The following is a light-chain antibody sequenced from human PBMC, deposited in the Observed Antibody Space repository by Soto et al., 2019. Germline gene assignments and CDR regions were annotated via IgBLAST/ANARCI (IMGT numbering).Light chain of an antibody. CDR1: QSISTY. Sequence: DIQMTQSPSSLSASVGDRVTITCRASQSISTYLNWYQQKPGKAPKLLIYAASRLQGGVPSRFSGSGSGTDFTLTISNLQPEDFATYYCLQSYNVFFTFGPGTKVDIK. CDR3: LQSYNVFFT. CDR2: AAS. J-gene: IGKJ3*01. V-gene: IGKV1-39*01.